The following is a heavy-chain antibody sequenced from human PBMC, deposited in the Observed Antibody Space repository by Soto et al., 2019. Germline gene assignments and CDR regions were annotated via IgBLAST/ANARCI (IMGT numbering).Heavy chain of an antibody. CDR2: IGVSADET. CDR3: VKDTPAWIKVWGYDY. CDR1: GFTFSAYA. D-gene: IGHD3-16*01. J-gene: IGHJ4*02. V-gene: IGHV3-23*01. Sequence: EVQLLESGGDLVQPGGSLRLSCATSGFTFSAYAMCWVRQPPGRGLEWVSTIGVSADETYYADSVKGRFTISRDNSKNTLSLQMNSLRAEDTAVYYCVKDTPAWIKVWGYDYWGQGTLVTVSS.